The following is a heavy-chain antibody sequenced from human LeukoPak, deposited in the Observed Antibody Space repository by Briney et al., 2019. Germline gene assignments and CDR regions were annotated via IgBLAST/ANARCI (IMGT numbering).Heavy chain of an antibody. D-gene: IGHD3-22*01. Sequence: GGSLRLSCAASGFTFRNHAMNWVRQAPGKGLEWVSSISGSSSDIYYADSVKGRFTTSRDNAKNSLYLQMNSLRAEDTAVYYCARRGYYDSSGYDYWGQGTLVTVSS. CDR2: ISGSSSDI. CDR1: GFTFRNHA. J-gene: IGHJ4*02. V-gene: IGHV3-21*01. CDR3: ARRGYYDSSGYDY.